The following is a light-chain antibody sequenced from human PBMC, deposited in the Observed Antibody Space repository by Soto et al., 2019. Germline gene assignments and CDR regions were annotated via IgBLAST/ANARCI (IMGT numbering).Light chain of an antibody. CDR1: QSISNC. CDR2: DAS. CDR3: HQYSGYLLT. V-gene: IGKV1-5*01. Sequence: DIQMTQSPSTLSASVGDRVTITCRASQSISNCLAWYQQKPGKAPKLLLYDASSLERGVPSRVSGGGSGTEFTLTIISLEPDYFETEYNHQYSGYLLTFGGGAKLEIK. J-gene: IGKJ4*01.